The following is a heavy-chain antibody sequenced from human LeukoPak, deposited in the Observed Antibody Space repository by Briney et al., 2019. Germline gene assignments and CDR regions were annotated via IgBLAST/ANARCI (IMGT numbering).Heavy chain of an antibody. CDR2: IDSGGST. CDR3: VRGYSDGGGFYW. CDR1: GFTVSSNY. D-gene: IGHD3-22*01. V-gene: IGHV3-66*01. J-gene: IGHJ4*02. Sequence: GGSLRLSCAASGFTVSSNYMSWVRQAPGKGLEWVSLIDSGGSTYYAASVKGRFTISRDNSKNTLYLQMSSLRVEDTAVYFCVRGYSDGGGFYWGGQGTLLTLSS.